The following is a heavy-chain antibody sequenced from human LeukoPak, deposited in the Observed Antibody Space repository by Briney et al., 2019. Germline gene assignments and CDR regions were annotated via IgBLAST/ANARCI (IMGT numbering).Heavy chain of an antibody. D-gene: IGHD2-2*01. V-gene: IGHV3-66*01. CDR2: IYSGGST. CDR1: GFTVSSNY. Sequence: GGSLRLSCAASGFTVSSNYMSWVRQAPGKGLEWVSVIYSGGSTYYADSVKGRFTISRDNSKNTLYLQMNSLRAEDTAVYYCASAPIVVVLDWYFDLWGRRTLVTVSS. J-gene: IGHJ2*01. CDR3: ASAPIVVVLDWYFDL.